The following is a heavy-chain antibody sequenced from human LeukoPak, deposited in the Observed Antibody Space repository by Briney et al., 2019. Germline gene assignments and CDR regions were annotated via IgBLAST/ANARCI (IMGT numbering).Heavy chain of an antibody. CDR3: ARGKGFVYYHGSETPGYYFDY. Sequence: TSQTLSLTCTVSGDSISSGDYYWSWIRQPPGGGLEWIGYIYYSGSTYYNPSLKSRVTISVDTSKNQFSLKLSSVTAADTAVYYCARGKGFVYYHGSETPGYYFDYWGQGTLVTVSS. V-gene: IGHV4-30-4*08. J-gene: IGHJ4*02. CDR2: IYYSGST. CDR1: GDSISSGDYY. D-gene: IGHD3-10*01.